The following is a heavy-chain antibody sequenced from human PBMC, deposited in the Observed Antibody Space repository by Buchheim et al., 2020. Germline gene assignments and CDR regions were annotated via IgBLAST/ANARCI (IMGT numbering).Heavy chain of an antibody. J-gene: IGHJ6*02. CDR1: GFTFSSYG. V-gene: IGHV3-33*01. CDR2: IWYDGSNK. Sequence: QVQLVESGGGVVQPGRSLRLSCAASGFTFSSYGMHWVRQAPGKGLEWVAVIWYDGSNKYYADSVKGRFTLSSDNPKNTQYLQINSLRTEDTAVYYCAIDSFPYDPGYYYGMDVGGQGTT. CDR3: AIDSFPYDPGYYYGMDV. D-gene: IGHD5-12*01.